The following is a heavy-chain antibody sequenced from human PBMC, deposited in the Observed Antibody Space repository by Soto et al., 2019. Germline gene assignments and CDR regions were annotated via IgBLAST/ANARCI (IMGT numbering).Heavy chain of an antibody. Sequence: GASVKVSCKASGYIFTSYAIHWVRQAPGQRLEWMGWINAGNGNTKYSQKFQGRVTITRDTSASTAYMELSSLRSEDTAMYYCARDLWGSYTQYYYGMDVWGQGTTVTVSS. V-gene: IGHV1-3*01. CDR1: GYIFTSYA. CDR2: INAGNGNT. CDR3: ARDLWGSYTQYYYGMDV. D-gene: IGHD3-16*01. J-gene: IGHJ6*02.